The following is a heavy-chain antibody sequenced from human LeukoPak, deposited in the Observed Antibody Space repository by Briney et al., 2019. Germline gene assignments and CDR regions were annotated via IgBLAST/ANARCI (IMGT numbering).Heavy chain of an antibody. J-gene: IGHJ4*02. Sequence: SETLSLSCTVSGGSISPHYWSWIRQPPEKELEWVGYIHYTGGTNYSPSLQGRVTISVDTSTNEFSLKLRSVTAADTAVYYCARFSGYDDTGHHYLDNWGQGTLVTVSS. CDR2: IHYTGGT. V-gene: IGHV4-59*08. CDR3: ARFSGYDDTGHHYLDN. CDR1: GGSISPHY. D-gene: IGHD3-16*01.